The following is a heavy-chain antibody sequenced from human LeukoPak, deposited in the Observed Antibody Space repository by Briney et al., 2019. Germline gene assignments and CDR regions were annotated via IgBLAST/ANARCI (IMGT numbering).Heavy chain of an antibody. CDR1: GGSISSGGYS. Sequence: SQTLSLTCTVSGGSISSGGYSWSWIRQHPGKGLEWIGYIYYSGSTYYNPSLKSRVTISVDTSKNQFSLKLSSVAAADTAVYYCARDQPTSAFDYWGQGTLVTVSS. CDR3: ARDQPTSAFDY. CDR2: IYYSGST. V-gene: IGHV4-31*03. D-gene: IGHD2-2*01. J-gene: IGHJ4*02.